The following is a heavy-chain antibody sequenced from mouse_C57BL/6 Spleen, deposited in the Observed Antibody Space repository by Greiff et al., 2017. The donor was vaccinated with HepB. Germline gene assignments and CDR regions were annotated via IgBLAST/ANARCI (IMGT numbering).Heavy chain of an antibody. CDR3: AREGNYADY. CDR2: IDPSDSYT. J-gene: IGHJ2*01. Sequence: QVQLQQPGAELVKPGASVKLSCKASGYTFTSYWMQWVKQRPGQGLEWIGEIDPSDSYTNYNQKFKGKATVTVDTSSSTAYMQLSSLTSEDSAVYSCAREGNYADYWGQGTTLTVSS. V-gene: IGHV1-50*01. CDR1: GYTFTSYW.